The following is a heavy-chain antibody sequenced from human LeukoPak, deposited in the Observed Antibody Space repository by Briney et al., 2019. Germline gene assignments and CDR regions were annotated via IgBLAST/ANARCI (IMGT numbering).Heavy chain of an antibody. J-gene: IGHJ2*01. CDR3: ARDSSSYWFFDL. CDR2: ISSSGSSI. CDR1: GFTLSSYE. V-gene: IGHV3-48*03. Sequence: GWSLRLSCAASGFTLSSYEINWVRQAPGKGREGVSYISSSGSSIYYADSVKGRFTISRDNAKNSLFLQMNSLRAEDTAVYYCARDSSSYWFFDLWGRGTLVTVSS.